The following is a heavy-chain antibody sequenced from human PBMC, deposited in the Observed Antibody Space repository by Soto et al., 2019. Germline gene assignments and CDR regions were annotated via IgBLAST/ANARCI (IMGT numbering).Heavy chain of an antibody. V-gene: IGHV1-18*01. Sequence: GLEWMGWISAYNGNTNYAQKLQGRVTMTTDTSTSTAYMELRSLRSDDTAVYFCARRAAAGTSFWFDPSGQRILVTVYS. CDR3: ARRAAAGTSFWFDP. D-gene: IGHD6-13*01. J-gene: IGHJ5*02. CDR2: ISAYNGNT.